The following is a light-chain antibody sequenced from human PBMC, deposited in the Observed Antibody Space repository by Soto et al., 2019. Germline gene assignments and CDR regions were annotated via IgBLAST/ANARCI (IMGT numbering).Light chain of an antibody. CDR2: DNN. V-gene: IGLV1-51*01. J-gene: IGLJ3*02. CDR1: SSNIGDNS. Sequence: QSVLTQPPSMSAAPGQMVAISCSGTSSNIGDNSVSWYQHFPGTAPKVLIYDNNRRPSGIPVRFSGSKSGTSATLTIIGLQPGDEADYYCATWDSARSAGVFGGGTKLTVL. CDR3: ATWDSARSAGV.